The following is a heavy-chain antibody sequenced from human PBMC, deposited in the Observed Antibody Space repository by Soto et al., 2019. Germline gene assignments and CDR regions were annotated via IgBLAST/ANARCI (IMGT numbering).Heavy chain of an antibody. Sequence: GSLRLSCAASGFTFSSYSMNWVRQAPGKGLEWVSSISSSSSYIYYADSVKGRFTISRDNAKNSLYLQMNSLRAEDTAVYYCARDPSRYGSSLDYWGQGTLVTVSS. CDR3: ARDPSRYGSSLDY. CDR2: ISSSSSYI. CDR1: GFTFSSYS. V-gene: IGHV3-21*01. J-gene: IGHJ4*02. D-gene: IGHD1-26*01.